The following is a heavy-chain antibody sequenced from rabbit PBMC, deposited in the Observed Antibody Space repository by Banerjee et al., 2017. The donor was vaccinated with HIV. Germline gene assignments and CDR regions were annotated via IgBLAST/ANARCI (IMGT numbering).Heavy chain of an antibody. D-gene: IGHD4-1*01. J-gene: IGHJ4*01. CDR3: ARDLAGVIGWNFNL. CDR1: GFTLSSYW. CDR2: IYAGSSGNT. V-gene: IGHV1S45*01. Sequence: QEQLEESGGDLVKPGASLTLTCTASGFTLSSYWMYWVRQTPGKGLEWIACIYAGSSGNTVYASWAKGRFTISKTSSTTVTLQMTSLTAADTATYFCARDLAGVIGWNFNLWGPGTLVTVS.